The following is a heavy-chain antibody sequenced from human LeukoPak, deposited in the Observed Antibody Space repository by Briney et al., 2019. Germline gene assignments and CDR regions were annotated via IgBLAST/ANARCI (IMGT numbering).Heavy chain of an antibody. CDR1: GFTFDDYA. CDR2: INWSGGST. V-gene: IGHV3-20*04. CDR3: ARINWNHAFDI. J-gene: IGHJ3*02. D-gene: IGHD1-1*01. Sequence: GGSLRLSCAASGFTFDDYAMSWVRQAPGKGLEWVSGINWSGGSTGYADSVKGRFTISRDNARNSLYLQMNSLRAEDMAVYYCARINWNHAFDIWGQGTMVTV.